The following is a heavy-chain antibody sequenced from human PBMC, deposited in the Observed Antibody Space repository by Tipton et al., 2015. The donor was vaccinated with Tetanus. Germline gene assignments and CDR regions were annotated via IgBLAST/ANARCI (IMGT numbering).Heavy chain of an antibody. V-gene: IGHV4-34*01. Sequence: TLSLTCSVSGGSLTSHYWSWIRQPPGKGLEWIGEINHSRNINNNPSLKSRVTISIDTSKNQFSLKLSSVTAADTAVYYCARYHCTGTTCQHLDHWGQGTLVTVSS. CDR3: ARYHCTGTTCQHLDH. CDR1: GGSLTSHY. J-gene: IGHJ4*01. CDR2: INHSRNI. D-gene: IGHD2-8*02.